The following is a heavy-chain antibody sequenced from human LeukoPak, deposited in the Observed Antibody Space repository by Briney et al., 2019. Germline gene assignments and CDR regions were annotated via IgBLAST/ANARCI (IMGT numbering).Heavy chain of an antibody. CDR3: ASYGSGWYFDL. J-gene: IGHJ2*01. CDR2: IYTSGST. Sequence: SETLSLTCTVSGGSISSYYWSWIRQPAGKGLEWIGRIYTSGSTYYKPSLRSRVTISGDTSKNQFSLKVTSVSDADTAVYYCASYGSGWYFDLWGRGTLVTVSS. D-gene: IGHD3-10*01. CDR1: GGSISSYY. V-gene: IGHV4-4*07.